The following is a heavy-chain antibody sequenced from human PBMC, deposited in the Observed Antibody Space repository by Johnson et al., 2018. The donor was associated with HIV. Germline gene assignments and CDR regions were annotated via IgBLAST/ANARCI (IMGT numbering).Heavy chain of an antibody. CDR1: GFTVSSNY. J-gene: IGHJ3*02. Sequence: VQLVETGGGLVQPGGSLRLSCAASGFTVSSNYMSWVRQAPGKGLEWVSVIYSGGSTYYADSVKGRFTISRDNSKNTLYLQMNSLRAEDTAVYYCATSLTGTRPFDIWGQGTMVTVSS. D-gene: IGHD1-7*01. CDR2: IYSGGST. CDR3: ATSLTGTRPFDI. V-gene: IGHV3-66*02.